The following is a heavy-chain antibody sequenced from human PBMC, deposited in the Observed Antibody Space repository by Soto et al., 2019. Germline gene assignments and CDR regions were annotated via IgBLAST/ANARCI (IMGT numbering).Heavy chain of an antibody. CDR1: GGSFLGFY. V-gene: IGHV4-34*01. Sequence: SETLCLTCCIYGGSFLGFYWRWIRHPRGKGLEWIGEINDSGTTNYNPSLKSRVTISADTSKTHFSLRLTSVTAADTAVYYCARETSQNVYSHYGMDVWGQGTTVTVSS. CDR3: ARETSQNVYSHYGMDV. J-gene: IGHJ6*02. CDR2: INDSGTT.